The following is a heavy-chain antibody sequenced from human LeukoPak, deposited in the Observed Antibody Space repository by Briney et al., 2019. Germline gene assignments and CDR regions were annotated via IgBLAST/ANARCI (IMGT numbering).Heavy chain of an antibody. J-gene: IGHJ4*02. Sequence: ASVKVSCKASGYTFTSYGISWVRQAPGQGLEWMGWISAYNGNTNYAQKLQGRVTMTTDTSTSTAYMELRSLRSDDTAVYYCARAFRRDILTGYYVGAFDYWGQGTLVTVSS. CDR1: GYTFTSYG. CDR2: ISAYNGNT. D-gene: IGHD3-9*01. V-gene: IGHV1-18*04. CDR3: ARAFRRDILTGYYVGAFDY.